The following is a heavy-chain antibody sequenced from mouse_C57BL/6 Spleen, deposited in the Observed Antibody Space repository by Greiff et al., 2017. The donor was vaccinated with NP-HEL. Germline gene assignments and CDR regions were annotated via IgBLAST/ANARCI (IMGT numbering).Heavy chain of an antibody. V-gene: IGHV1-26*01. CDR1: GYTFTDYY. D-gene: IGHD2-1*01. CDR3: ARSGNYLFDY. Sequence: EVQLQQSGPELVKPGASVKISCKASGYTFTDYYMNWVKQSHGKSLEWIGDINPNNGGTSYNQKFKGKATLTVDKSSSTAYMELRSLTSEDSAVYYCARSGNYLFDYWGQGTTLTVSS. J-gene: IGHJ2*01. CDR2: INPNNGGT.